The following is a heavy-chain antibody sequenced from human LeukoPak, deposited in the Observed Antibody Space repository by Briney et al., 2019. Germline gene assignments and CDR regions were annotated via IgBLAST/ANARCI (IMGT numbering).Heavy chain of an antibody. D-gene: IGHD4-11*01. J-gene: IGHJ4*02. CDR2: INAGNGNT. CDR1: GYTFTSYA. CDR3: ARGAVTTLFDY. Sequence: APVKVSCKASGYTFTSYAMHWVRQAPGQRLEWMGWINAGNGNTKYSQKFQGRVTITRDTSASTAYMELSSLRSEDTAVYYCARGAVTTLFDYWGQGTLVTVSS. V-gene: IGHV1-3*01.